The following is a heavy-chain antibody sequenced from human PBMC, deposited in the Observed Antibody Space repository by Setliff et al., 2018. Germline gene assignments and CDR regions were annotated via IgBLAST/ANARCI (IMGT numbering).Heavy chain of an antibody. CDR1: GYTFTNYW. J-gene: IGHJ4*02. CDR3: ARLTPETDFDY. Sequence: PGESLTISCKGSGYTFTNYWIGWVRQMPGKGLEWMGAIYPGDSDTRHSPSFQGQVTISADKSISTVYLRWSSLKASDTAIYYCARLTPETDFDYWGPGTLVTVSS. D-gene: IGHD2-15*01. V-gene: IGHV5-51*01. CDR2: IYPGDSDT.